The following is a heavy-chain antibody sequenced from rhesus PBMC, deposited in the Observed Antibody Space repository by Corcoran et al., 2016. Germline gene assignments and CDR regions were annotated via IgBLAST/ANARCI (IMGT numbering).Heavy chain of an antibody. V-gene: IGHV4-127*01. Sequence: QVQLQESGPGLVKPSETLSLTCAVSGYPISSGYGWSWIRQPPGKGLEWIGSIGGTRDITNDNPTLRSRVTISRDTSKTQFSLKLSSVTAADTAGYYCARGSWLYGYTTRYFDYWGQGVLVTVSS. CDR3: ARGSWLYGYTTRYFDY. J-gene: IGHJ4*01. D-gene: IGHD2-39*02. CDR2: IGGTRDIT. CDR1: GYPISSGYG.